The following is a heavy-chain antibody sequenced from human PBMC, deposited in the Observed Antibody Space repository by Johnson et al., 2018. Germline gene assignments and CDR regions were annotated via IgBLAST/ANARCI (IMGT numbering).Heavy chain of an antibody. V-gene: IGHV3-33*01. CDR3: ARDLGSGWGRGYRARYFQH. CDR1: GFTFSSYG. D-gene: IGHD6-19*01. CDR2: IWYDGRNT. J-gene: IGHJ1*01. Sequence: QVQLVESGGGVVQPGRSLRLSCAASGFTFSSYGMPRVRQAPAKGLEWVAVIWYDGRNTYYVESVKGRFTISRENAKNSLYLQMNSRRAEDTGGYYGARDLGSGWGRGYRARYFQHGGQGTLVTVSS.